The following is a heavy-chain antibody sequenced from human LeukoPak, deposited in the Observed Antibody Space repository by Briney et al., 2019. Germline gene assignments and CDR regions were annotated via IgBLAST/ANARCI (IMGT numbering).Heavy chain of an antibody. V-gene: IGHV4-59*01. D-gene: IGHD3-22*01. CDR2: IYYSGST. CDR1: GGSISSYY. Sequence: SETLSLTCTVSGGSISSYYWSWIRQPPGKGLEWIGYIYYSGSTNYNPSLKSRVTISVDTSKNQFSLKLSSVTAADTAVYYCARGLTTYDVFDIWAKGTMVTFSS. CDR3: ARGLTTYDVFDI. J-gene: IGHJ3*02.